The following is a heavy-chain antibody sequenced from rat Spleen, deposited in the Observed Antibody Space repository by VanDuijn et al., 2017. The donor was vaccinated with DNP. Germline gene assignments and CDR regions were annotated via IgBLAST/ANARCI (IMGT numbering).Heavy chain of an antibody. D-gene: IGHD1-9*01. CDR1: GFTFSNYY. V-gene: IGHV5-27*01. J-gene: IGHJ4*01. Sequence: EVQLVESGGGLVQPGRSLKLSCAASGFTFSNYYMAWVRQAPTKGLEWVAYISTGGGSTYYRDSVKGRFTISRDNAKSTLYLQMDSLRSEDTATYYCTTVGGTMGITTNYVMDAWGQGASVTVSS. CDR3: TTVGGTMGITTNYVMDA. CDR2: ISTGGGST.